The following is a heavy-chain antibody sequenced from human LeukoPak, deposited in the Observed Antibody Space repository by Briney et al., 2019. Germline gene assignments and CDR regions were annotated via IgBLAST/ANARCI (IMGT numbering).Heavy chain of an antibody. CDR3: AKALMVRGVIIPFDY. J-gene: IGHJ4*02. Sequence: GGSLRLSCAASGFTFSSYGMHWVRQAPGKGLEWVAAISYDGSNKYYADSVKGRFTISRDNSKNTLYLQMNSLRAEDTAVYYCAKALMVRGVIIPFDYWGQGTLVTVSS. V-gene: IGHV3-30*18. CDR2: ISYDGSNK. CDR1: GFTFSSYG. D-gene: IGHD3-10*01.